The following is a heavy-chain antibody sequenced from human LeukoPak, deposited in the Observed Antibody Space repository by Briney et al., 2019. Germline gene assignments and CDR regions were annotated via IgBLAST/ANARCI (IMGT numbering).Heavy chain of an antibody. Sequence: SETLSLTCAVSGGSISSGGYSWSWIRQPPGKGLECIGYIYHSGSTYYNPSLKSRVTISVDRSKNQFSLKLSSVTAADTAVYYCARRDWEGSGSDNFWFDPWGQGTLVTVSS. V-gene: IGHV4-30-2*01. CDR2: IYHSGST. J-gene: IGHJ5*02. D-gene: IGHD3-10*01. CDR1: GGSISSGGYS. CDR3: ARRDWEGSGSDNFWFDP.